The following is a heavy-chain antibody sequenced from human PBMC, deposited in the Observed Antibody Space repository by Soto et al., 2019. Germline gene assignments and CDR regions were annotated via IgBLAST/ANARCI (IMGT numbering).Heavy chain of an antibody. CDR2: KHYSGST. D-gene: IGHD3-3*01. J-gene: IGHJ6*02. V-gene: IGHV4-39*01. Sequence: SETLSLTCTVSGGSISSSGFCWGWIRQPPGKGLEWIGSKHYSGSTHYNPSLKSRVTISVDTSKSQFSLRLSSVTAADTAVYYCARIFGVVPPRDMDVWGQGTTVTVSS. CDR3: ARIFGVVPPRDMDV. CDR1: GGSISSSGFC.